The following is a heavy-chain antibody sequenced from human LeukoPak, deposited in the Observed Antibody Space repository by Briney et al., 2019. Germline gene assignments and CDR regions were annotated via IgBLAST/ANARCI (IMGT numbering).Heavy chain of an antibody. CDR3: TRLIEDCSGGSCYGPDY. CDR2: IRSKANSYAT. V-gene: IGHV3-73*01. D-gene: IGHD2-15*01. J-gene: IGHJ4*02. Sequence: PGGSLRLSCAASGVTFSGSAMHWVRQASGKGLEWVGRIRSKANSYATAYAASVKGRFTISRDDSKNTAYLQMNSLKTEDTAVYYCTRLIEDCSGGSCYGPDYWGQGTLVTVSS. CDR1: GVTFSGSA.